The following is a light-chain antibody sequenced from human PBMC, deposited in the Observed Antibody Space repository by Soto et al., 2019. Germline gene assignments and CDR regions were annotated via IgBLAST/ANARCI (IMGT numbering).Light chain of an antibody. CDR1: QTISSW. J-gene: IGKJ1*01. CDR2: KAS. V-gene: IGKV1-5*03. CDR3: QHYYSYSEA. Sequence: DIQMTQSPSTLSGSVGDRVTITCRASQTISSWLAWYQQKPGKAPKLLIYKASTLKSGVPSRFSGSGSGTEFTLTISTLQPNDFLTYYYQHYYSYSEALGQRTKV.